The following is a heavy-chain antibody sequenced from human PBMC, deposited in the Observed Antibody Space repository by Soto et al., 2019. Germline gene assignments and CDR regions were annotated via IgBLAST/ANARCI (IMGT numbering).Heavy chain of an antibody. J-gene: IGHJ3*02. Sequence: GGSLRLSCAASGFTFSSYGMHWVRQAPGKGLEWVAVIWYDGSNKYYADSVKGRFTISRDNSKNTLYLQMNSLRAEDTAVYYYARDRDEGGEHAFDIWGQGTMVTVSS. V-gene: IGHV3-33*01. CDR1: GFTFSSYG. CDR3: ARDRDEGGEHAFDI. CDR2: IWYDGSNK. D-gene: IGHD4-17*01.